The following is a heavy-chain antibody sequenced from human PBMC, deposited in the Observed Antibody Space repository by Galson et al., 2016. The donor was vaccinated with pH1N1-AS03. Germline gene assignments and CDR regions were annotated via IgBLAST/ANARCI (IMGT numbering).Heavy chain of an antibody. J-gene: IGHJ4*02. CDR2: IYPGDSDT. CDR3: ARQVRDGYNDYFDY. V-gene: IGHV5-51*01. D-gene: IGHD5-24*01. Sequence: QSGADVKKPGESLKISCKTSGYIFTSYWVAWVRHMPGKGLEWMGIIYPGDSDTRYSPSFQGQVTISADRSINTAYLQWSSLMASDTAIYYCARQVRDGYNDYFDYGGQGILVTVSS. CDR1: GYIFTSYW.